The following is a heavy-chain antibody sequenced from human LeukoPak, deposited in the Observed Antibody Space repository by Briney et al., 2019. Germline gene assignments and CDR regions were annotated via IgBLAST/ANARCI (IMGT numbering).Heavy chain of an antibody. CDR2: TGSKGNNYIR. CDR3: ARDKSGSYDY. V-gene: IGHV3-72*01. CDR1: GFILSDYN. Sequence: PGGSLRLSCAASGFILSDYNMDWVRQAPGKGLEWIGRTGSKGNNYIREYAASVKGRFAISRDDSKSSVYLQINSLTTEDTAVYYCARDKSGSYDYCGQGTLVTVS. D-gene: IGHD1-26*01. J-gene: IGHJ4*02.